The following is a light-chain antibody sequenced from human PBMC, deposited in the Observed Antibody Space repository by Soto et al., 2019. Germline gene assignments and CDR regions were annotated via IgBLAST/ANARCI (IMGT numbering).Light chain of an antibody. CDR3: NSYTRSSSRPHV. J-gene: IGLJ1*01. V-gene: IGLV2-14*01. CDR1: TNDVGGYNY. Sequence: SALTQPASVSGSPGQSITISCTGTTNDVGGYNYVSWYQQHPGKAPKLLIFEVSSRPSGVSNRFSGSKSGNTASLTISALQAEDEADFFCNSYTRSSSRPHVFGPGTKGTVL. CDR2: EVS.